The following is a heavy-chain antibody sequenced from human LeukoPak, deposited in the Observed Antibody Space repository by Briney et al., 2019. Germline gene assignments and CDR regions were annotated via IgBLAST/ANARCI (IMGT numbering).Heavy chain of an antibody. Sequence: GASVKVSCKASGYIFTSYGISWVRQAPGQGLEWMGWINVYNGNTNYPQRLQGRVTMTTDTSTTTAYMELTSLRSDDTAVYYCARDINGYYYDSHGYYPTDLWGQGTLVTVFS. CDR2: INVYNGNT. V-gene: IGHV1-18*01. J-gene: IGHJ5*02. CDR1: GYIFTSYG. CDR3: ARDINGYYYDSHGYYPTDL. D-gene: IGHD3-22*01.